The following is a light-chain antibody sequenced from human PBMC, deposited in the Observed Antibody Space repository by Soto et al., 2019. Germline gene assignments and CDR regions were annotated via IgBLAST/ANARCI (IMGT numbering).Light chain of an antibody. V-gene: IGLV2-14*03. CDR1: SSDLGDHNS. CDR2: AVS. CDR3: SSYTTSTAVI. Sequence: QSALTQPASVSGSPGQSITISCTGTSSDLGDHNSVSWYLQQPGKAPKLMIYAVSNRPSGVSNRFSGSKSGNTASLTISGLQAEDEADYYCSSYTTSTAVIFGGGTKLTVL. J-gene: IGLJ2*01.